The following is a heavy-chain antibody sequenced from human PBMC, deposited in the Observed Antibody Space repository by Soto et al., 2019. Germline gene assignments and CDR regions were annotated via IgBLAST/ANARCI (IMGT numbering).Heavy chain of an antibody. D-gene: IGHD2-15*01. J-gene: IGHJ3*02. CDR1: GFTFSSYG. CDR3: ARDGVYCSGGSCYLDAFDI. Sequence: QVQLVESGGGVVQPGRSLRLSCAASGFTFSSYGMHWVRQAPCKGLEWVAVIWYDGSNKNYADSVKGRFTISRDNSKNTLYLQMNSLRAEDTAVYYCARDGVYCSGGSCYLDAFDIWGQGTMVTVSS. CDR2: IWYDGSNK. V-gene: IGHV3-33*01.